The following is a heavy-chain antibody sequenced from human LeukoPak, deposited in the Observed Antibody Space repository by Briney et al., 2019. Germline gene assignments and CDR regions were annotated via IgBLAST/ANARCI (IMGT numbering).Heavy chain of an antibody. CDR1: GFTFSSYS. CDR2: ISSRSSYI. D-gene: IGHD5-24*01. V-gene: IGHV3-21*01. CDR3: ARGEMATIIDY. J-gene: IGHJ4*02. Sequence: PGGSLRLSCAASGFTFSSYSMNWVRQAPGKGLEWVSSISSRSSYIYYADSVKGRFTISRDNAKNSLYLQMNSLRAEDTAVYYCARGEMATIIDYWGQGTLVTVSS.